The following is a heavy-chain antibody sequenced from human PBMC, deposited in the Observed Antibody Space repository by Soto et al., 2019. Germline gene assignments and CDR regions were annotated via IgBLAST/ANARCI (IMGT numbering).Heavy chain of an antibody. CDR2: ISWNSGSI. Sequence: EVQLVESGGGLVQPGRSLRLSCAASGFTFDDYAMHWVRQAPGKGLEWVSGISWNSGSIGYADSVKGRFTISRDNAKNSLYLKMNSLRAEDTALYYCAKTGAIRVVITWPYDYWGKGTLVTVSS. CDR3: AKTGAIRVVITWPYDY. V-gene: IGHV3-9*01. J-gene: IGHJ4*02. D-gene: IGHD3-22*01. CDR1: GFTFDDYA.